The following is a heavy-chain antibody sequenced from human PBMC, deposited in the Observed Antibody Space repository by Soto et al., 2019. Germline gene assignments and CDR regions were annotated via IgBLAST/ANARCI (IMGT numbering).Heavy chain of an antibody. CDR1: GGTFSSYA. CDR2: IIPIFGTA. J-gene: IGHJ6*02. CDR3: ARCIAAAGPYYYYYYGMDV. Sequence: GASVKVSCKASGGTFSSYAISWVRQAPGQGLEWMGGIIPIFGTANYAQKFKGRVTITADESTSTAYMELSSLRSEDTAVYYFARCIAAAGPYYYYYYGMDVWGQGTTVTVSS. V-gene: IGHV1-69*13. D-gene: IGHD6-13*01.